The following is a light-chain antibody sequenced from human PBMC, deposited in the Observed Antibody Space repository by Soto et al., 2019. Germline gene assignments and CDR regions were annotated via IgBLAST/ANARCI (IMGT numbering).Light chain of an antibody. CDR1: QSISSH. J-gene: IGKJ5*01. V-gene: IGKV1-39*01. Sequence: DIRMTQSPSSLSASGGDTVSITCRASQSISSHLNWYQQKPGKAPNLLMYTASNLQSGVPSRFSGSGSGTDFTLTISSLQPEDFATYYCQQSYSTPISFGQGTRLEI. CDR2: TAS. CDR3: QQSYSTPIS.